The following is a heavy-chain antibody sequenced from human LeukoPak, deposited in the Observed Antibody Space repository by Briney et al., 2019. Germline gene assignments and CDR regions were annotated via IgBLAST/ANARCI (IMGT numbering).Heavy chain of an antibody. Sequence: PSETPSLTCTVSGGSISTSSYYWGWIRQPPGKGLEWIGSLYHTGSTYYNPSLKSRVNISVDTSKNQFSLNLNSVTAADTAVYYCARQADFALVEMATIMFDYWGQGTLVTVSS. D-gene: IGHD5-24*01. CDR2: LYHTGST. CDR1: GGSISTSSYY. CDR3: ARQADFALVEMATIMFDY. V-gene: IGHV4-39*01. J-gene: IGHJ4*02.